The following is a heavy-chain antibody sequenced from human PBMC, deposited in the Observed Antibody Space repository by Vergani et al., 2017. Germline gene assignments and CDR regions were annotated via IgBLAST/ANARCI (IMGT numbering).Heavy chain of an antibody. V-gene: IGHV1-3*01. D-gene: IGHD3-22*01. CDR1: GYTFTSYA. J-gene: IGHJ3*02. CDR2: INAGNGNT. Sequence: QVQLVQSGAEVKKPGASVKVSCKASGYTFTSYAMHCVRQAPGQRLEWMGCINAGNGNTKYSQKLPVRVTITRDTAASTAYMELSSLRSEDTALYYCARARKYYVSSGLEIWGQGTMVTVSS. CDR3: ARARKYYVSSGLEI.